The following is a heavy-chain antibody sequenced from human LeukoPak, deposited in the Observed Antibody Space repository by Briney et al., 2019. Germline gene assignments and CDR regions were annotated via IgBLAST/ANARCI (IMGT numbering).Heavy chain of an antibody. CDR2: IHISGTT. Sequence: SEALSLTCTVSGGSISDYYWSWVRQPAGKGLEWIGRIHISGTTHYHPSLTSRVTMSIDTSKNEFSLKLSSVTAADTAVYYCASHLRLYYFDYWGQGTLVTVSS. CDR1: GGSISDYY. CDR3: ASHLRLYYFDY. J-gene: IGHJ4*02. V-gene: IGHV4-4*07.